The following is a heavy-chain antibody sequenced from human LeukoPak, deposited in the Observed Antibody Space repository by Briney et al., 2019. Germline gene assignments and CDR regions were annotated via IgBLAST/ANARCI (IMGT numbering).Heavy chain of an antibody. V-gene: IGHV4-61*02. J-gene: IGHJ4*02. CDR1: GGSISSGSYY. Sequence: SETLSLTCTVSGGSISSGSYYWSWIRQPAGKGLEWIGRIYTSGSTNYNPSLKSRVTISVDTSKNQFSLKLSSVTAADTAVYYRAREVEMATIYWGQGTLVTVSS. D-gene: IGHD5-24*01. CDR3: AREVEMATIY. CDR2: IYTSGST.